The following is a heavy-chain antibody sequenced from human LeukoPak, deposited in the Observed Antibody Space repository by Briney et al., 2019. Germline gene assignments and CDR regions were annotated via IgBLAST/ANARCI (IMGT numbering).Heavy chain of an antibody. Sequence: GGSLRLSCAASGFTLRSYAMSWIRQAPGKGLEWVTYISSSGSTIYYADSVKGRFTISRDNAKNSLYLQMNSLRAEDTAVYYCARDSWGSGSYGMDVWGQGTTVTVSS. CDR2: ISSSGSTI. V-gene: IGHV3-11*01. CDR3: ARDSWGSGSYGMDV. D-gene: IGHD7-27*01. CDR1: GFTLRSYA. J-gene: IGHJ6*02.